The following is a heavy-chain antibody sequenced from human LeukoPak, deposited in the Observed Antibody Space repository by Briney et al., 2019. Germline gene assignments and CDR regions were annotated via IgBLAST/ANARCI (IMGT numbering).Heavy chain of an antibody. CDR1: GVSISGFY. V-gene: IGHV4-4*08. Sequence: NPSETLSLTCTVSGVSISGFYWNWIRQPPRKGLEWVGYSHTGGSISSNPSLNSRVAFSKDTSKNQVSLRLNSVTATDTAVYYCARRRGGFGEGEFDYWGQGIPVTVST. J-gene: IGHJ4*02. CDR3: ARRRGGFGEGEFDY. D-gene: IGHD3-10*01. CDR2: SHTGGSI.